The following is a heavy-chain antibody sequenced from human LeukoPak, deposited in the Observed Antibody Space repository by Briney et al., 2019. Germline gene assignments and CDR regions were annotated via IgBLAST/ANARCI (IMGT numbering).Heavy chain of an antibody. V-gene: IGHV1-69*13. J-gene: IGHJ4*02. CDR1: GGTFSSYA. CDR3: ARDLWARRGGYFDH. D-gene: IGHD7-27*01. CDR2: IIPIFGTA. Sequence: LVKVSCTASGGTFSSYAISWVRQAPGQGLEWMGGIIPIFGTANYAQKFQGRVTITADESTSTAYMELGSLRSEDTAVYYCARDLWARRGGYFDHWGQGTLVTVSS.